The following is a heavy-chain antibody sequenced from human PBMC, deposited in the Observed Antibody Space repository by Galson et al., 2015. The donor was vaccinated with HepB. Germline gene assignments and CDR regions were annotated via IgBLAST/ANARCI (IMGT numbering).Heavy chain of an antibody. CDR2: IKQDGSEK. J-gene: IGHJ3*02. D-gene: IGHD3-10*01. V-gene: IGHV3-7*03. CDR3: ATSRVYNYYDSGNYYPTYEAFDI. Sequence: SLRLSCAASGFTFSSYWMSWVRQAPGKGLEWVANIKQDGSEKYYVDSVKGRFTISRDNAKNSLFLQMNSLRVEDTAVYYCATSRVYNYYDSGNYYPTYEAFDIWGQGTMVTVSS. CDR1: GFTFSSYW.